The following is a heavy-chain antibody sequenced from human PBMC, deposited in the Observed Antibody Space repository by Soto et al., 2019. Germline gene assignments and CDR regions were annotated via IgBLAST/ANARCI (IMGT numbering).Heavy chain of an antibody. CDR3: AIIAPPTVIPLDDAFDI. J-gene: IGHJ3*02. Sequence: ASVKVSCKASGYTFTSYYMHWVRQAPGQGLEWMGIINPSVGSTTYAQKFQGRVTMTRDASTSTVYMELSSLRSEDTAVYYCAIIAPPTVIPLDDAFDIWGHGTMVTGS. D-gene: IGHD4-4*01. V-gene: IGHV1-46*01. CDR1: GYTFTSYY. CDR2: INPSVGST.